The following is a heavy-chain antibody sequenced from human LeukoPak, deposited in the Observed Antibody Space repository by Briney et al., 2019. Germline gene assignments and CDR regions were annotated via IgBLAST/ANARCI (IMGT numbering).Heavy chain of an antibody. V-gene: IGHV3-15*01. Sequence: GGSLRHSCAASGFTFTNAWMTWVRPAPGKGLEWVGRIKGKTDGGTIDYAAPVKSRFTISRDDSKSTLYLHMNSLKTEDTAVYYCTTGELNWGQGTLVTVSS. CDR2: IKGKTDGGTI. CDR3: TTGELN. J-gene: IGHJ4*02. CDR1: GFTFTNAW. D-gene: IGHD3-10*01.